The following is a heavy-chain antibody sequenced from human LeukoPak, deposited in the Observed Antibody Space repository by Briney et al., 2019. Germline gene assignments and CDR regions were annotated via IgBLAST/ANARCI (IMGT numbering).Heavy chain of an antibody. V-gene: IGHV3-74*01. Sequence: GGSLRLSCAASGFTFSSYWMNWVRQAPGKGLVWVSRIASDGSSTTYADSVKGRFSISRDNAKNTLYLQMNSLRVEDTAVYYCARENWGSSDYWGQGILVTVSS. CDR1: GFTFSSYW. CDR3: ARENWGSSDY. CDR2: IASDGSST. J-gene: IGHJ4*02. D-gene: IGHD3-16*01.